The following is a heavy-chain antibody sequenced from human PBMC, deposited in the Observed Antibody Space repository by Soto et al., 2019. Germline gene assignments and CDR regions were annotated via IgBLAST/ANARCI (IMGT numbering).Heavy chain of an antibody. Sequence: QVQLVESGGGVVQHGKSLRLSCAASGFTLSGNDMHWVRQAPGKGPEWVAVMSYDGSRQYYTDSVKGRFTISRDTSKSTLYLQKNSLTTEDTAVYYCARGGWYASWSSSDCWGHGTLVTVSS. D-gene: IGHD2-2*01. J-gene: IGHJ4*01. CDR1: GFTLSGND. CDR2: MSYDGSRQ. CDR3: ARGGWYASWSSSDC. V-gene: IGHV3-30*03.